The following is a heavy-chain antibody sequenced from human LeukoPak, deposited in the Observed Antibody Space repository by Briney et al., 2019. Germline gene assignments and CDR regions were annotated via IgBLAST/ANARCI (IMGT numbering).Heavy chain of an antibody. Sequence: SETLSLTCTVSGGSISSSSYYWGWIRQPPGKGLEWIGSIYYSGSTYYNPSLKSRVTISVDTSKNQFSLKLSSVTAADTAVYYCATTLWFGEFYAFDIWGQGTMVTVSS. V-gene: IGHV4-39*07. CDR2: IYYSGST. J-gene: IGHJ3*02. CDR3: ATTLWFGEFYAFDI. D-gene: IGHD3-10*01. CDR1: GGSISSSSYY.